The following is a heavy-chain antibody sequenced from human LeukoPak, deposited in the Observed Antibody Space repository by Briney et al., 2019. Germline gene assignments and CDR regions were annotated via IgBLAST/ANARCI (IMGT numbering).Heavy chain of an antibody. J-gene: IGHJ2*01. CDR2: IYHSGST. CDR1: GYSISSGYY. V-gene: IGHV4-38-2*02. CDR3: ARRTTGPTIFGVVISYFDL. D-gene: IGHD3-3*01. Sequence: KPSETLSLTCTVSGYSISSGYYWGWIRQPPGKGLEWIGSIYHSGSTYYNPSLKSRVTISVDTSKNHFSLKLSSVTAADTAVYYCARRTTGPTIFGVVISYFDLWGRGTLVTVSS.